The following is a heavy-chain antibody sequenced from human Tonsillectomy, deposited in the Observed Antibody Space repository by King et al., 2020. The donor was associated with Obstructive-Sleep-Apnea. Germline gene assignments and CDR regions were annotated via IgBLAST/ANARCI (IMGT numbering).Heavy chain of an antibody. CDR1: GFTFSDYW. J-gene: IGHJ4*02. CDR3: ARLAAIGEPLFDS. CDR2: LNQDGREK. V-gene: IGHV3-7*01. D-gene: IGHD6-13*01. Sequence: VQLVESGGDLVQPGGSLRLSCAASGFTFSDYWMSWVRQAPGKGLEWVATLNQDGREKFSLDSVKGRFTISRDNAKKSLYLQMNSLRAADTAVYFCARLAAIGEPLFDSGGQGTLVTVSS.